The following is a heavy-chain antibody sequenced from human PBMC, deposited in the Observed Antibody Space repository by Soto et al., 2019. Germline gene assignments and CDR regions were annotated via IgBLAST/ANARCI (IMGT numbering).Heavy chain of an antibody. CDR1: GGSISSGGYY. J-gene: IGHJ4*02. V-gene: IGHV4-31*03. Sequence: SSETLSLTCTVSGGSISSGGYYWSWIRQHPGKGLEWIGYIYYSGSTYYNPSLKSRVTISLDTSKNQFSLKLSSVTAADTAVYYCARGGGGHCSSTSCYVAPFDYWGQGTLVTVSS. D-gene: IGHD2-2*01. CDR2: IYYSGST. CDR3: ARGGGGHCSSTSCYVAPFDY.